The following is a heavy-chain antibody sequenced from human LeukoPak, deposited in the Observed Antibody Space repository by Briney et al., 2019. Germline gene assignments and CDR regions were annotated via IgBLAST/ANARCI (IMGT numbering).Heavy chain of an antibody. CDR1: GGSFSGYY. D-gene: IGHD6-13*01. Sequence: SETLSLTCAVYGGSFSGYYWSWIRQPPGQGLEWIGEINHSGSTNYNPSLKSRVTISVDTSKNQFSLKLSSVTAADTAVYNGATTGYSSSWTRPPPNYFDYWGQGTLVTVSS. J-gene: IGHJ4*02. CDR2: INHSGST. V-gene: IGHV4-34*01. CDR3: ATTGYSSSWTRPPPNYFDY.